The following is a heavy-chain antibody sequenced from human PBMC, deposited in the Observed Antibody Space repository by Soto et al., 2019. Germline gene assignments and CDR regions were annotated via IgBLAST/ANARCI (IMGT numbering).Heavy chain of an antibody. CDR3: ARESEDLTSNFDY. Sequence: PGGSLRLSCAVSGFTFSSSWMSWVRQTPEKGLEWVANINQDGSETYFLDSVRGRFTISRDNATNSLYLEMNSLRAEDTAVYYCARESEDLTSNFDYWGQGTLVTVSS. V-gene: IGHV3-7*01. CDR1: GFTFSSSW. J-gene: IGHJ4*02. CDR2: INQDGSET.